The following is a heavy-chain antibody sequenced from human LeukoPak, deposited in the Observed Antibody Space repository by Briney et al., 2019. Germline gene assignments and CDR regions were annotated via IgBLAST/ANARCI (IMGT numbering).Heavy chain of an antibody. J-gene: IGHJ4*02. CDR1: GFTFSSYG. Sequence: GSLKLSCAASGFTFSSYGMHWVRPAPGKGLEWVAVIWYDGSNKYYADSVKGRFTISRDNAKNTLYLQMNRLRAEDTAVYYCARVDVLSGGWGQGTLVTVSS. D-gene: IGHD2-8*01. V-gene: IGHV3-33*01. CDR3: ARVDVLSGG. CDR2: IWYDGSNK.